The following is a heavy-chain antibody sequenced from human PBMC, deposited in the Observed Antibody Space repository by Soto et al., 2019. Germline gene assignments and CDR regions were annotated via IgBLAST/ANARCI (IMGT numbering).Heavy chain of an antibody. D-gene: IGHD4-17*01. CDR1: GGSISSYY. Sequence: SETLSLTCTVSGGSISSYYWSWIRQPPGKGLEWIGYIYYSGSTNYNPSLKSRVTISVDTSKNQFSLKLSSVTAADTAVYYCARDSHYGDYTYFDYWGQGTLVTVS. V-gene: IGHV4-59*12. CDR3: ARDSHYGDYTYFDY. J-gene: IGHJ4*02. CDR2: IYYSGST.